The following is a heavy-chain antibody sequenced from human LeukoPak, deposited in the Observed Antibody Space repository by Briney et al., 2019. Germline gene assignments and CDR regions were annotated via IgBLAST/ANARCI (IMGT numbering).Heavy chain of an antibody. CDR3: ARDDDSSGYYHGFDY. CDR1: GFTVSSNY. D-gene: IGHD3-22*01. Sequence: GGSLRLSCAASGFTVSSNYMSWVRQAPGKGPEWVSVIYSGGSTYYADSVKGRFTISRDNSKNTLYLQMNSLRAEDTAVYYCARDDDSSGYYHGFDYWGQGTLVTVSS. V-gene: IGHV3-66*01. CDR2: IYSGGST. J-gene: IGHJ4*02.